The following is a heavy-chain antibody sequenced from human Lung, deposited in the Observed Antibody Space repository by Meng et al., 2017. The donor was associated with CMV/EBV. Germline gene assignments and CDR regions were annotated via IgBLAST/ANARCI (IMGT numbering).Heavy chain of an antibody. CDR3: ATDVGNPSMFEF. D-gene: IGHD3-3*02. CDR2: IDHRGNNK. Sequence: ESLKISXTAPGITLNDFALAWVRQAPGGGLEWVSTIDHRGNNKHYAESMKDRFIISRDHSKSTLYLQMTALRAEDTALYYCATDVGNPSMFEFWGQGTMVTVSS. CDR1: GITLNDFA. J-gene: IGHJ1*01. V-gene: IGHV3-23*05.